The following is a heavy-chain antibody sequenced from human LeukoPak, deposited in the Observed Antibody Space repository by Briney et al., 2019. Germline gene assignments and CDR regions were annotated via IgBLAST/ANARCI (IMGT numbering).Heavy chain of an antibody. J-gene: IGHJ4*02. CDR1: GFTFSSYA. Sequence: PPGGSLRLSCAASGFTFSSYAMSWVRQAPGKGLEWVSAISGSGDSTYYADSVKGRFTISRDNSKNTLFLQMNSLGADDTAVYSCAKDRGRYSTKIFDSWGQGSLVTVSS. CDR2: ISGSGDST. D-gene: IGHD1-26*01. V-gene: IGHV3-23*01. CDR3: AKDRGRYSTKIFDS.